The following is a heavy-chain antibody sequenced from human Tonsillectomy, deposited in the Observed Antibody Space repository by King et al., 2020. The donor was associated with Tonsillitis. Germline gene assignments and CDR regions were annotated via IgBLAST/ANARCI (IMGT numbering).Heavy chain of an antibody. V-gene: IGHV3-33*01. Sequence: VQLVESGGGVVQPGRSLRLSCAASGFTFSSYGMHWVRQAPGKGLEWVAVIWYDGSNKYYADSVKGRFTISRDNSKNTLYLQMNSLRAEDTAVYYCARDHPRGVGATFGLGYWGQGTLVTVSS. CDR1: GFTFSSYG. D-gene: IGHD1-26*01. CDR2: IWYDGSNK. CDR3: ARDHPRGVGATFGLGY. J-gene: IGHJ4*02.